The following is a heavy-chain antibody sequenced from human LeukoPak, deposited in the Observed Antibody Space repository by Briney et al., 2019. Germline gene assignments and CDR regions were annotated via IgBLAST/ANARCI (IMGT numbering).Heavy chain of an antibody. CDR2: MSPNSGDT. V-gene: IGHV1-8*01. CDR3: ARSIVVVPAVSQSFDP. D-gene: IGHD2-2*01. CDR1: GYIFSSYD. J-gene: IGHJ5*02. Sequence: GASVKVSCKASGYIFSSYDFNWVRQATGQRPEWMGWMSPNSGDTGYAQKFQDRVTMTRNTSISTAYMELSSLRSDDTAVYYCARSIVVVPAVSQSFDPWGQGTLVTVSS.